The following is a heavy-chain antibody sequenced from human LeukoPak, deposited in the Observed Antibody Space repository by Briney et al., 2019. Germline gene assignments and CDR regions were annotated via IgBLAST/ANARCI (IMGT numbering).Heavy chain of an antibody. CDR2: ISYDGINK. D-gene: IGHD1-26*01. CDR1: GLTFSSYG. CDR3: AKDESSGGFDS. J-gene: IGHJ4*02. Sequence: PGRSLRLSCVASGLTFSSYGIHWVRQAPGKGLEWVAIISYDGINKYYADSVKGRFTISRDNSKSTVYLQMNSLRAEDTAVYYCAKDESSGGFDSWGQGTLVTVSS. V-gene: IGHV3-30*18.